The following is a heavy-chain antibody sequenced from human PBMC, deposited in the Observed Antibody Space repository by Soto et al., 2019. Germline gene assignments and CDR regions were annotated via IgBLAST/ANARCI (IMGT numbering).Heavy chain of an antibody. Sequence: SQTLSLTCTVSGGSISSYYWSWIRQPPGKGLEWIGYIYYSGSTNYNPSLKSRVTISVDTSKNQFSLKLSSVTAADTAVYYCARRDPYYYYMDVWGKGTTVTVSS. V-gene: IGHV4-59*08. CDR3: ARRDPYYYYMDV. CDR1: GGSISSYY. CDR2: IYYSGST. J-gene: IGHJ6*03.